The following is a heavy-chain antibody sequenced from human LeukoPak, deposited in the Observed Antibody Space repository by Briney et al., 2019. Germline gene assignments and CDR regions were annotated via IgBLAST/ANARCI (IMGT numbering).Heavy chain of an antibody. CDR2: TKHSGST. Sequence: SETLSLTCAVYGGSFSGHYWSWIRQSPGKGLEWIGETKHSGSTNYNPSLKTRVTMSLDTSKNQVSLKLTSVTAADTAVYYCAREYTTSSTAFDIWGQGTMVTVSS. D-gene: IGHD6-6*01. J-gene: IGHJ3*02. CDR3: AREYTTSSTAFDI. CDR1: GGSFSGHY. V-gene: IGHV4-34*01.